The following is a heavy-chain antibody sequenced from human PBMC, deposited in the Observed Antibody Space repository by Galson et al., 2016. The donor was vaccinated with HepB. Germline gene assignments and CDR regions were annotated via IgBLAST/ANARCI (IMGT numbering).Heavy chain of an antibody. CDR3: ARGLGGPTVTAYFEY. J-gene: IGHJ4*02. D-gene: IGHD4-17*01. V-gene: IGHV4-30-2*01. Sequence: TLSLTCAVSGGSISSGGYSWSWIRQPPGKGLEWIGYIFHRGSTYYNPSLESRVTISVDRSKNQFSLNLSSVTAADTAVYYCARGLGGPTVTAYFEYWGQGTLVTVSS. CDR2: IFHRGST. CDR1: GGSISSGGYS.